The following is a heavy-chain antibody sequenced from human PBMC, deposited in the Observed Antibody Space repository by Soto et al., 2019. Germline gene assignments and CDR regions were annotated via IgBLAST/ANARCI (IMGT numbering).Heavy chain of an antibody. D-gene: IGHD2-21*01. CDR2: IWYDGSNK. CDR1: GFTFSSYG. Sequence: QVQLVESGGGVVQPGRSLRLSCAASGFTFSSYGMHWVRQAPGKGLEWVAVIWYDGSNKYYADSVKGRFTISRDNSKNTLYLQMNSLRADDTAVYYCARPPSYCGGDCYSFDYWGQGTLVTVSS. V-gene: IGHV3-33*01. J-gene: IGHJ4*02. CDR3: ARPPSYCGGDCYSFDY.